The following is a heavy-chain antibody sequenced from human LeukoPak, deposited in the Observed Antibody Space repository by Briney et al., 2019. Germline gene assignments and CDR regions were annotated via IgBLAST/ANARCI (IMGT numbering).Heavy chain of an antibody. D-gene: IGHD2-2*01. J-gene: IGHJ4*02. CDR1: GYTFTGYY. V-gene: IGHV1-2*02. CDR2: INPNSGAT. Sequence: ASVKVSCKASGYTFTGYYMHWVRQAPGQGLEWMGWINPNSGATNYAQKFQGRVTLTRDTSITTAYMELSALRSDDTAVYYCVRDKPGFTSYYDYWGQGTLVTVSS. CDR3: VRDKPGFTSYYDY.